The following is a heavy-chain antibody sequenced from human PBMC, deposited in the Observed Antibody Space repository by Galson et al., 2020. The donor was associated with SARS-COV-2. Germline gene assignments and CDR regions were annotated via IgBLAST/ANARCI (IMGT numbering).Heavy chain of an antibody. V-gene: IGHV3-33*01. CDR1: GFMFNTFG. Sequence: GGSLRLSCEASGFMFNTFGMQWVRQAPGKGLEWVAFISFDGIHEYYADSVKGRFSVSRDNYKNTVYLQMNSVRVEDTAVYYCTRDRYCSTTTCYNWFDPWGHGTLVTVSS. D-gene: IGHD2-2*02. J-gene: IGHJ5*02. CDR3: TRDRYCSTTTCYNWFDP. CDR2: ISFDGIHE.